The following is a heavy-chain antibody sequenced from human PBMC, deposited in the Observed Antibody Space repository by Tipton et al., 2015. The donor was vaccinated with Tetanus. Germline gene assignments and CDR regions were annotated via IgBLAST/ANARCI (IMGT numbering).Heavy chain of an antibody. Sequence: QVQLVQSGGGVVQPGRSLRLSCAASGFTFSSYGMHWVRQAPGKGLEWVAVISYDGSNKYYADSVKGRFTISRDNSKNTLYLQMNSLRAEDTAVYYCAKEHDYGDYVGVYYYYGRDVGGQGTTVTVSS. CDR3: AKEHDYGDYVGVYYYYGRDV. CDR2: ISYDGSNK. V-gene: IGHV3-30*18. J-gene: IGHJ6*02. D-gene: IGHD4-17*01. CDR1: GFTFSSYG.